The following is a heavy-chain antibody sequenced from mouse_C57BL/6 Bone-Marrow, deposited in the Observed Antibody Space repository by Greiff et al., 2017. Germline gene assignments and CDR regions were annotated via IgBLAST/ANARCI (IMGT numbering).Heavy chain of an antibody. D-gene: IGHD4-1*02. V-gene: IGHV1-63*01. J-gene: IGHJ4*01. Sequence: QVQLKESGAELVRPGTSVKMSCKASGYTFTNYWIGWAKQKPGHGLEWIGDIYPGGGYTNYNEKFKGKATLTADKSSSTAYMQFSILTSDDSAIYYCARLPNSYAMDYWGQGTSVTVSS. CDR2: IYPGGGYT. CDR1: GYTFTNYW. CDR3: ARLPNSYAMDY.